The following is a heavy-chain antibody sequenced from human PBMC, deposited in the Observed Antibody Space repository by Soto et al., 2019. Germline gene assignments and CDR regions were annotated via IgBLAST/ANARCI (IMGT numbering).Heavy chain of an antibody. D-gene: IGHD5-12*01. J-gene: IGHJ5*02. CDR1: GFTFSNYG. V-gene: IGHV3-30*18. CDR2: ISYDGSNK. Sequence: QVQLVESGGGVVQPGRSLRLSCAASGFTFSNYGMHWVRQAPGKGLEWVAVISYDGSNKHYADSVKGRFTISRDNSKNTLYLQMNSLRAEETAVYYCAKTGESGYDWGWFDPWGQGTLVTVSS. CDR3: AKTGESGYDWGWFDP.